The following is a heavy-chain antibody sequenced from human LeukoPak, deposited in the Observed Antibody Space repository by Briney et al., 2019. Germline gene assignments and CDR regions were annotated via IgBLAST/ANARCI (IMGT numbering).Heavy chain of an antibody. V-gene: IGHV3-23*01. Sequence: GGSLRLSCAASGFTFSSYAMHWVRQAPGKGLEWVSAISGSGGSTYYADSVKGRFTISRDNSKNTLYLQMNSLRAEDTAVYYCAKGTLSIGIVPPQDYWGQGTLVTVSS. CDR2: ISGSGGST. D-gene: IGHD3-22*01. CDR1: GFTFSSYA. CDR3: AKGTLSIGIVPPQDY. J-gene: IGHJ4*02.